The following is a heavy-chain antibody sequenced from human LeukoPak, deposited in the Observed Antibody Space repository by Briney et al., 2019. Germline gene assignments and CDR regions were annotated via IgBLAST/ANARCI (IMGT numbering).Heavy chain of an antibody. J-gene: IGHJ4*02. CDR2: IYYSGST. CDR3: ARVTGYRIEDYFDY. D-gene: IGHD6-13*01. CDR1: GGSISSYY. Sequence: PSETLSLTCTVSGGSISSYYWSWIRQPPGKGLEWIGYIYYSGSTNYNPSLKSRGTISVETSKNEFSLKLRSVTAADTAVYYCARVTGYRIEDYFDYWGQGTLVTVSS. V-gene: IGHV4-59*01.